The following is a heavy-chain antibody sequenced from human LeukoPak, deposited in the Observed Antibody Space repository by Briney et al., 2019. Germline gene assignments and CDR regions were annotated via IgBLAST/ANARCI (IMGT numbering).Heavy chain of an antibody. CDR3: ARRMPTPADNWFDP. Sequence: SVKVSCKASGYTFTSYAMNWVRQAPGQGLEWMGRIIPILGIANYAQKFQGRVTITADKSTSTAYMELSSLRSEDTAVYYCARRMPTPADNWFDPWGQGTLVTVSS. J-gene: IGHJ5*02. D-gene: IGHD2-2*01. V-gene: IGHV1-69*04. CDR2: IIPILGIA. CDR1: GYTFTSYA.